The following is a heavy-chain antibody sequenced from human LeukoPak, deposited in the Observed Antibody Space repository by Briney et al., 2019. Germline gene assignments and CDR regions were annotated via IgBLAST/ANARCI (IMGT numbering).Heavy chain of an antibody. Sequence: PSETLSLTCTVSGGSISSSSYYWGWIRQPPGKGLEWIGSIYYSGSTYYNPSLKSRVTISVDTSKNQFSLKLSSVIAADTAMYYCAREPTGFTTVTEAFDIWGQGTMVTVSS. CDR3: AREPTGFTTVTEAFDI. V-gene: IGHV4-39*07. CDR1: GGSISSSSYY. D-gene: IGHD4-17*01. CDR2: IYYSGST. J-gene: IGHJ3*02.